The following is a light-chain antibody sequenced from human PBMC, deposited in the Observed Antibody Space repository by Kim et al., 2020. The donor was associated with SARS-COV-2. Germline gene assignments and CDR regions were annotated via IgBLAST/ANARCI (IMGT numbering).Light chain of an antibody. CDR1: SSDVGAYNY. J-gene: IGLJ3*02. Sequence: QSALTQPASASGSLGQSVTISCTGTSSDVGAYNYVSWYQQYPGKPPKLMIYEVTKRPSGISDRFSGSKSGNTASLTVSGLQAEDESIYYCSSYAVNNNLVFGGGTQLTVL. CDR3: SSYAVNNNLV. V-gene: IGLV2-8*01. CDR2: EVT.